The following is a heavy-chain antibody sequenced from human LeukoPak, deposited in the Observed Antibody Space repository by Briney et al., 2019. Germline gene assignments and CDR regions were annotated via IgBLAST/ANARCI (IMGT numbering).Heavy chain of an antibody. CDR2: ISSSSSTI. Sequence: GGSPRLSCAASGFTFSSYSMNWVRQAPGKGLEWVSYISSSSSTIYYADSVKGRFTISRDNAKNSLYLQMNSLRAEDTAVYYCASPAERYFDWSYYYGMDVWGQGTTVTVSS. D-gene: IGHD3-9*01. CDR1: GFTFSSYS. J-gene: IGHJ6*02. V-gene: IGHV3-48*01. CDR3: ASPAERYFDWSYYYGMDV.